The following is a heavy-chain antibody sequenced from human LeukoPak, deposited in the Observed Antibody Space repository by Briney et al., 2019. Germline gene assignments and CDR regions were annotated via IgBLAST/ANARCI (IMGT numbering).Heavy chain of an antibody. Sequence: GASVKVSCKASGYTYTGYGITWVRQAPGQGLEWMGWINPNSGGTNYAQKFQGRVTMTRDTSFSTAYMELSRLRSDDSAVYYCVRNIWFGEFTASNCFDPWGQGTLVTVSS. V-gene: IGHV1-2*02. CDR3: VRNIWFGEFTASNCFDP. CDR1: GYTYTGYG. D-gene: IGHD3-10*01. CDR2: INPNSGGT. J-gene: IGHJ5*02.